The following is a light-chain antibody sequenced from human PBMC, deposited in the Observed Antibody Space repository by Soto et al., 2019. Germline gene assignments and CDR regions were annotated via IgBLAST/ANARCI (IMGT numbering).Light chain of an antibody. V-gene: IGKV1-39*01. J-gene: IGKJ3*01. CDR3: QQSYSTSFT. CDR1: QTVTTY. Sequence: DIQMTQSPSSLSASVGARVTITCRASQTVTTYLNWYQQKPGEAPKLLIYAASTLHTGVPSRFSGSGSGTDFTLTITGLQPEDVATYFCQQSYSTSFTFGPGTKWIS. CDR2: AAS.